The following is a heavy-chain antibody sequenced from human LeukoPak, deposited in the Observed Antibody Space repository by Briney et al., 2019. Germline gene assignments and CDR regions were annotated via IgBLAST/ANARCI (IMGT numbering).Heavy chain of an antibody. CDR2: IYTSGST. D-gene: IGHD3-10*01. Sequence: SETLSLTCTVSGDSLSSGSYYWSWLRQPAGTGLEWIGRIYTSGSTIYNPSLRSRVTISVDMSKNQFSLKLTSVTPAAPPVYTRAKGLRFLEWSILYGSGSYVPYYMDVWGKGTTVTVSS. J-gene: IGHJ6*03. CDR1: GDSLSSGSYY. CDR3: AKGLRFLEWSILYGSGSYVPYYMDV. V-gene: IGHV4-61*02.